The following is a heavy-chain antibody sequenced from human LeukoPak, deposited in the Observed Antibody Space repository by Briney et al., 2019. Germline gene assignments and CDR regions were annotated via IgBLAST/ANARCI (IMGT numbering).Heavy chain of an antibody. J-gene: IGHJ3*02. Sequence: ASVKVSCKASGYTFTTYNINWVRQAPGQGLEWMGWISGYNGNTNYAQKLQGRVTMTTDTSTSTAYMELRSLRSDDTAVYYCARFGLGKHIEVAGIPFDIWGQGTMVTVSS. V-gene: IGHV1-18*01. D-gene: IGHD6-19*01. CDR1: GYTFTTYN. CDR3: ARFGLGKHIEVAGIPFDI. CDR2: ISGYNGNT.